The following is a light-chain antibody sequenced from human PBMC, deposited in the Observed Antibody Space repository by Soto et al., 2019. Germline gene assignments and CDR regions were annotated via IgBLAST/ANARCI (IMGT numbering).Light chain of an antibody. V-gene: IGKV3-20*01. CDR2: GAS. CDR1: QSISSTF. Sequence: EIVLTQSPGTLSLSPGEGATLSCRASQSISSTFLAWYQHKPGQAPRVLIYGASRRAAGIPDRFSGGGSGRDFTLTISRLEPEDFAVYYCQQYESSWTFGQGTKVEMK. J-gene: IGKJ1*01. CDR3: QQYESSWT.